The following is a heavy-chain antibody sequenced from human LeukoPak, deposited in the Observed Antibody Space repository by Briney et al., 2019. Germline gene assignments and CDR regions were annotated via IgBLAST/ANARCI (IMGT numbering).Heavy chain of an antibody. CDR2: ISSSSSYI. J-gene: IGHJ4*02. D-gene: IGHD3-10*01. Sequence: SGGSLRLSCAASGFTFSSYSMNWVRQAPGKGLEWVSSISSSSSYIYYADSVKGRFTISRDNAKNSLYLQMNSLRAEDTAVYYCATYYGSGSFYFDYWGQGTLVTVSS. CDR1: GFTFSSYS. CDR3: ATYYGSGSFYFDY. V-gene: IGHV3-21*01.